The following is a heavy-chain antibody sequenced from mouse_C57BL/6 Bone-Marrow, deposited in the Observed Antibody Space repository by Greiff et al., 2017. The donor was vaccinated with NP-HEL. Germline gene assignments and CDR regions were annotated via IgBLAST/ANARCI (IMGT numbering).Heavy chain of an antibody. J-gene: IGHJ2*01. CDR2: IDPSDSDT. Sequence: QVQLQQPGAELVRPGSSVKLSCKASGYTFTSYWMHWVKQRPIQGLEWIGNIDPSDSDTHYNQKFKDKATLTVDKSSSTAYMQLSSLTSEDSAVYYCGRGDWDYWGQGTTLTVSS. CDR3: GRGDWDY. D-gene: IGHD3-3*01. V-gene: IGHV1-52*01. CDR1: GYTFTSYW.